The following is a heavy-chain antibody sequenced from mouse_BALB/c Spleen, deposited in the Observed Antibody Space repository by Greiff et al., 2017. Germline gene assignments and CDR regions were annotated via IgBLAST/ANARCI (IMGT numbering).Heavy chain of an antibody. CDR1: GYTFTSYW. CDR2: INPSTGYT. J-gene: IGHJ4*01. CDR3: ARIILLRSPYAMDY. Sequence: VQLQQSGAELAKPGASVKMSCKASGYTFTSYWMHWVKQRPGQGLEWIGYINPSTGYTEYNQKFKDKATLTADKSSSTAYMQLSSLTSEDSAVYYCARIILLRSPYAMDYWGQGTSVTVSS. V-gene: IGHV1-7*01. D-gene: IGHD1-1*01.